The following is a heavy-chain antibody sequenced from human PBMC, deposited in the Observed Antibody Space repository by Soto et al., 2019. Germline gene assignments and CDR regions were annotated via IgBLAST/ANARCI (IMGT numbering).Heavy chain of an antibody. D-gene: IGHD1-1*01. Sequence: QVQLVESGGGGVQPGRSLRLSCAASGFSISRSAMHWVRQAPGKRLEWVAVIAYDGSNRWYADSAKGRFTISRDNSKNTVHLQMSSLRGEDTAVYYCARDLQAGTDNVNWFAPWGQGTLVTVSS. J-gene: IGHJ5*02. CDR1: GFSISRSA. V-gene: IGHV3-30*04. CDR3: ARDLQAGTDNVNWFAP. CDR2: IAYDGSNR.